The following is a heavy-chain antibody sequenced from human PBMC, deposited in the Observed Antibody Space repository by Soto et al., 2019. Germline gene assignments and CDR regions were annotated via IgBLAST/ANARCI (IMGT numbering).Heavy chain of an antibody. V-gene: IGHV4-39*01. CDR1: GGSISSSSYY. D-gene: IGHD5-18*01. CDR2: IYYSGST. J-gene: IGHJ2*01. CDR3: ARHGTRGYSYGGGDFDL. Sequence: SETLSLTCTVSGGSISSSSYYWGWIRQPPGKGLEWIGSIYYSGSTYYNPSLKSRVTISVDTSKNQFSLKLSSVPAADTAVYYCARHGTRGYSYGGGDFDLWGRGTLVTVSS.